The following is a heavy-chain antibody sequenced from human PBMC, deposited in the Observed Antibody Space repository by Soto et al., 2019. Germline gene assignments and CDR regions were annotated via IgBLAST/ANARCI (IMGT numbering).Heavy chain of an antibody. CDR2: ISGYNANT. J-gene: IGHJ6*02. D-gene: IGHD3-16*01. CDR1: GYSFTRYG. CDR3: ARMGDVPYYYYGLAV. V-gene: IGHV1-18*01. Sequence: QVQLVQSGAEVKKPGASVKVSCKASGYSFTRYGISWVRQAPGQGLEWMGWISGYNANTNYPENLQGRVTMTTDTLTSTAYMEVRNLISDDTAVYYCARMGDVPYYYYGLAVWGQGTTVTVSS.